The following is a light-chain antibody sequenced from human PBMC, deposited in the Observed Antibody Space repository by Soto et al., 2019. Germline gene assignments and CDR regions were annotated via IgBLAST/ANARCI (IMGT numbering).Light chain of an antibody. CDR1: HSVNNY. CDR2: AAS. Sequence: EILLAQSPATLSLSPGERATLSGRASHSVNNYLAWYQQRPGQAPRLLIYAASTRATGIPARFSGSGSGTDFTLTISSLEPEDFAVYYCQHRNNSPFSFGPGTKVDIK. J-gene: IGKJ3*01. V-gene: IGKV3-11*01. CDR3: QHRNNSPFS.